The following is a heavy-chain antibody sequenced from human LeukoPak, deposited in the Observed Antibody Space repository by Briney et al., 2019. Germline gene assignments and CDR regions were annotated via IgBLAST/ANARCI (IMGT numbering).Heavy chain of an antibody. CDR3: AREVWIAARSGRKEKYYYYGMDV. V-gene: IGHV3-7*05. CDR1: GFTFSTFW. CDR2: IKGDGSEK. Sequence: QPGGSLKLSCAASGFTFSTFWMNWGRQAPGKGLEWVANIKGDGSEKYYVDSVKGRFTISRENAKMYLQMNSLRAEDTAVYYCAREVWIAARSGRKEKYYYYGMDVWGQGTTVTVSS. D-gene: IGHD6-6*01. J-gene: IGHJ6*02.